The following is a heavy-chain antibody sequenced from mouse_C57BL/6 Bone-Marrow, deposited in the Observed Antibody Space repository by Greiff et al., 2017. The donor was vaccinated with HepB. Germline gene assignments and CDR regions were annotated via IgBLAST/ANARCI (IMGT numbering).Heavy chain of an antibody. D-gene: IGHD2-3*01. V-gene: IGHV1-18*01. J-gene: IGHJ1*03. Sequence: VHVKQSGPELVKPGASVKIPCKASGYTFTDYNMDWVKQSHGKSLEWIGDLNPNNGGTIYNQKFKGKATLTLDKSSSTAYMELRSLTSEDTAVYYGARRAYDGYPRWYFDVWGTGTTVTVSS. CDR3: ARRAYDGYPRWYFDV. CDR2: LNPNNGGT. CDR1: GYTFTDYN.